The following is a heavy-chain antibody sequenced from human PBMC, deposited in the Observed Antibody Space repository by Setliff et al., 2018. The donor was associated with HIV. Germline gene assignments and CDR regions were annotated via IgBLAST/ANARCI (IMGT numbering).Heavy chain of an antibody. Sequence: SETLSLTCAVYGGSFSGYYWNWIRQPPGKGLEWIGEFNHSGSTKFNPSLKSRVTISVDASKNQFSLKMTSVTAADTAVYYCARSLDSDFLYYFDYWGQGTLVTVSS. CDR3: ARSLDSDFLYYFDY. CDR1: GGSFSGYY. D-gene: IGHD3-10*01. V-gene: IGHV4-34*01. J-gene: IGHJ4*02. CDR2: FNHSGST.